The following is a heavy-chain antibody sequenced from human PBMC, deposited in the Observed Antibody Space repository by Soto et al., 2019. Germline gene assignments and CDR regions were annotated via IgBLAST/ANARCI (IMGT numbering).Heavy chain of an antibody. D-gene: IGHD2-2*01. CDR1: GGSINSNNW. Sequence: QVQLQESGPGLVKPSGTLSLTCAVSGGSINSNNWWSWVRQPPGKGREWIGEIWHSGSTNYNPSLKSRVTISVEKSKNQFSLNLSSVTAADTAVYYCARRACCDTTSCRGGALDIWGQGTMVTVSS. CDR2: IWHSGST. V-gene: IGHV4-4*02. CDR3: ARRACCDTTSCRGGALDI. J-gene: IGHJ3*02.